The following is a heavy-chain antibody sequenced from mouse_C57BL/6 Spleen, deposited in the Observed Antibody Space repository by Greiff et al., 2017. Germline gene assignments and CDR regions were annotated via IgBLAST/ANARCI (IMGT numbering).Heavy chain of an antibody. CDR3: ARSGYYCSWAD. J-gene: IGHJ3*01. CDR2: INPNNGGT. V-gene: IGHV1-18*01. D-gene: IGHD1-1*01. CDR1: GYTFTAYN. Sequence: EVQLQQSGPELVKPGASVKIPCKASGYTFTAYNMEWVKQSHGKSLEWIGDINPNNGGTMYNQKFKGKATLTVDKSSSTVYMELRSLTSEDTAVYYCARSGYYCSWADWGKGTLVTVSA.